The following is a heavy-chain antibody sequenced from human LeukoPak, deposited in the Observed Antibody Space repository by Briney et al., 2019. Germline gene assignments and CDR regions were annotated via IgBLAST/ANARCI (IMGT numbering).Heavy chain of an antibody. CDR3: ARADCSSSTCYLRRSWFDP. Sequence: GGSLRLSCAASGFTLSNYDMNWVRQAPGKGLEGVSSISTSSRYIYYKDSVRGRFTISRDDAKISLYLEMNSLRAEDTAVYYCARADCSSSTCYLRRSWFDPWGQGTLVTVSS. D-gene: IGHD2-2*01. V-gene: IGHV3-21*01. J-gene: IGHJ5*02. CDR2: ISTSSRYI. CDR1: GFTLSNYD.